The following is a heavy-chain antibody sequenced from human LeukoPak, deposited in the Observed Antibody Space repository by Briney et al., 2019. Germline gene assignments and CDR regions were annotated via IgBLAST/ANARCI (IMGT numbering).Heavy chain of an antibody. V-gene: IGHV3-30*18. D-gene: IGHD6-19*01. CDR3: AKDRTAVGLYYFDY. CDR1: GFTFSSYG. CDR2: ISYDGSNK. Sequence: GGSPRLSCAASGFTFSSYGMHWVRQAPGKGLEWVAVISYDGSNKYYADSVKGRFTISRDNSKNTLYLQMNSLRAEDTAVYYCAKDRTAVGLYYFDYWGQGTLVTVSS. J-gene: IGHJ4*02.